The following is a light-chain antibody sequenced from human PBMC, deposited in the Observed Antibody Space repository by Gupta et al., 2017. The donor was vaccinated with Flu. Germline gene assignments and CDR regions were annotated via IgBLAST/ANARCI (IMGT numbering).Light chain of an antibody. CDR2: DAS. CDR3: QQYGRSPFT. V-gene: IGKV3-20*01. CDR1: QIVSSSY. J-gene: IGKJ3*01. Sequence: EGATLSCRASQIVSSSYLAWYQQKPGQAPRLLIYDASSRATGIPDRFSGSGSGTDFTLTISRLEPEDFAVYYCQQYGRSPFTFGPGTKVDIK.